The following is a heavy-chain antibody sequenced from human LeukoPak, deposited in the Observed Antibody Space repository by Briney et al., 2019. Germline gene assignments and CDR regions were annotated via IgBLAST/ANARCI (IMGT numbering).Heavy chain of an antibody. J-gene: IGHJ3*02. CDR3: ARDRRQWLVRDAFDI. CDR2: INAGNGNT. D-gene: IGHD6-19*01. CDR1: GYTFTSYA. V-gene: IGHV1-3*01. Sequence: GASVKVSCKASGYTFTSYAMHWVRQAPGQRLEWMGWINAGNGNTKYSQKFQGRVTITRDTSASTAYMELRSLGSEDTAVYYCARDRRQWLVRDAFDIWGQGTMVTVSS.